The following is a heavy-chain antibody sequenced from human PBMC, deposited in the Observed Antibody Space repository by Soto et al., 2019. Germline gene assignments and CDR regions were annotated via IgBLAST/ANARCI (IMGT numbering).Heavy chain of an antibody. V-gene: IGHV4-4*02. D-gene: IGHD2-21*01. J-gene: IGHJ4*02. CDR1: GGSITSNW. Sequence: QVQLQESGPGLMKPSGTLSLTCAVSGGSITSNWWSWVRQPPGKGLEWIAEIFHTGSANYNPSLMGRLTISMXKXXXXXXXXXXSVXAXXXAXYYCARHIAVSGTRGFDHWGQGTLVTVSS. CDR2: IFHTGSA. CDR3: ARHIAVSGTRGFDH.